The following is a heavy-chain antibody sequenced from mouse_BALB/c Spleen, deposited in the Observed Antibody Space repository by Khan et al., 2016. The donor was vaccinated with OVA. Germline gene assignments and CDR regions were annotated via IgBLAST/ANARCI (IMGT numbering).Heavy chain of an antibody. D-gene: IGHD2-14*01. CDR2: ITPRSGYT. CDR3: DRRTTDYAMDY. Sequence: QVHVKQSGAELARPGASVKMSCKASGYTFTSNTMHWIKQRPGQGLEWIGYITPRSGYTIYNQKFKDKATLTADISSSTAYMQLSSLTSDDSAVYYCDRRTTDYAMDYWGQGTSVTVSS. J-gene: IGHJ4*01. V-gene: IGHV1-4*01. CDR1: GYTFTSNT.